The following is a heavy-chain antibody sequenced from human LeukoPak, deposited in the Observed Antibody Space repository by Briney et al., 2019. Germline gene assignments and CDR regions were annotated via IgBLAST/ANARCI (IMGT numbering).Heavy chain of an antibody. V-gene: IGHV4-34*01. CDR3: ARSWNGDRGSYYLTY. CDR1: GGSLLDYY. CDR2: VNHSGST. J-gene: IGHJ4*02. Sequence: SETLSLTCAFYGGSLLDYYWTWLRQPPGKGLEWIGEVNHSGSTNHNPSLESRVTISVDTPKNQFSLRLPSVTAADTAVYYCARSWNGDRGSYYLTYWGQGNMVTVSS. D-gene: IGHD2/OR15-2a*01.